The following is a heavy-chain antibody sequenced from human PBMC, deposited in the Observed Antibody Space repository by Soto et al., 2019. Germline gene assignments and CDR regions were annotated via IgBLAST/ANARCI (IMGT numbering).Heavy chain of an antibody. J-gene: IGHJ6*03. Sequence: QVQLQESGPGLVKPSQTLSLTCTVSGGSISSGGYYWSWIRQHPGKGLEWIGYIYYSGSTYYNPSLQSRVTISVDTSKNQFSLKLSSVTAADTAVYYCARAVRGQKNRYYYYYMDVWGKGTTVTVSS. V-gene: IGHV4-31*03. D-gene: IGHD3-10*02. CDR3: ARAVRGQKNRYYYYYMDV. CDR1: GGSISSGGYY. CDR2: IYYSGST.